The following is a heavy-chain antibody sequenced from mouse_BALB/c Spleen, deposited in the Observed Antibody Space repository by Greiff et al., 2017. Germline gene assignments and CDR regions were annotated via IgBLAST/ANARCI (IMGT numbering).Heavy chain of an antibody. CDR2: ISDGGSYT. CDR3: ARDRGIYDGYPWFAY. J-gene: IGHJ3*01. D-gene: IGHD2-3*01. Sequence: EVHLVESGGGLVKPGGSLKLSCAASGFTFSDYYMYWVRQTPEKRLEWVATISDGGSYTYYPDSVKGRFTISRDNAKNNLYLQMSSLKSEDTAMYYCARDRGIYDGYPWFAYWGQGTLVTVSA. CDR1: GFTFSDYY. V-gene: IGHV5-4*02.